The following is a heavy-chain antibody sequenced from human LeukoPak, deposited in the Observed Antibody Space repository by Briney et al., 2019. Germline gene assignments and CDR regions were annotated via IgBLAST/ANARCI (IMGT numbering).Heavy chain of an antibody. D-gene: IGHD3-16*02. CDR1: GDSISNYY. Sequence: SETLSLTCSVSGDSISNYYWSWIRQPPGKGLEWIGYIYYTGSTNYNPSFKSRVTISVDTSKNQFSLKMNSVTAANTALYYCARTAGHSFYPYYYMDVWGKGTTVTVSS. CDR2: IYYTGST. CDR3: ARTAGHSFYPYYYMDV. J-gene: IGHJ6*03. V-gene: IGHV4-59*01.